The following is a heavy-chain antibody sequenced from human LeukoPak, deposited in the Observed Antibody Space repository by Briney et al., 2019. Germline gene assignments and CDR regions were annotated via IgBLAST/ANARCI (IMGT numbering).Heavy chain of an antibody. J-gene: IGHJ3*02. CDR1: GFTFSSYA. CDR2: ISGSGGST. D-gene: IGHD4-17*01. V-gene: IGHV3-23*01. Sequence: GGSLRLSCAASGFTFSSYAMSWVRQAPGKGLEWVSAISGSGGSTYYADSVKGRFTISRDNSKNTLYLQMNSLRAEDTAVYYCANRDLYPYGDPRNDAFDIWGQGTMVTVSS. CDR3: ANRDLYPYGDPRNDAFDI.